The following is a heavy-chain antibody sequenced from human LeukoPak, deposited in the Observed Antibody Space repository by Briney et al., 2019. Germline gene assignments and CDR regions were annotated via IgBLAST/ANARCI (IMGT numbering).Heavy chain of an antibody. Sequence: PGGSLRLSCAASGFTVSSNYMSWVRQAPGKGLEWVSVIYSGGSTYYADSVKGRFTISRDNSKNTLYLQMNSLRAEDTAVYYCARANSYDSSGFGYYYGMDVWGQGTTVTVSS. CDR3: ARANSYDSSGFGYYYGMDV. V-gene: IGHV3-66*01. J-gene: IGHJ6*02. CDR1: GFTVSSNY. CDR2: IYSGGST. D-gene: IGHD3-22*01.